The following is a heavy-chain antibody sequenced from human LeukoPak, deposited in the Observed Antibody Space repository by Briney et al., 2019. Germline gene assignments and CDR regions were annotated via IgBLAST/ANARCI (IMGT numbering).Heavy chain of an antibody. CDR3: AREKIAAAGVSDY. D-gene: IGHD6-13*01. J-gene: IGHJ4*02. Sequence: SVKVSCKASGGTFSSYAISWVRQAPGQGLEWMGGIIPIFGTASYAQKFQGRVTITADESTSTAYMELSSLRSEDTAVYYCAREKIAAAGVSDYWGQGTLVTVSS. CDR1: GGTFSSYA. V-gene: IGHV1-69*01. CDR2: IIPIFGTA.